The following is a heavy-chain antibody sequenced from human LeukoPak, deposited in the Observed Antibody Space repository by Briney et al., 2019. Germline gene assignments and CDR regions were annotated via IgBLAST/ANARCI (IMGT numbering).Heavy chain of an antibody. Sequence: ASVKVYCKASGYTFTSYYMHWVRQAPGQGLEWMGIINPSGGSTSYAQKLQGRVTMTRDTSTSTVYMELSSLRSEDTAVHYCARENPPVFWSGKIKSNWFDPWGQGTLVTVSS. D-gene: IGHD3-3*01. J-gene: IGHJ5*02. CDR1: GYTFTSYY. CDR2: INPSGGST. CDR3: ARENPPVFWSGKIKSNWFDP. V-gene: IGHV1-46*01.